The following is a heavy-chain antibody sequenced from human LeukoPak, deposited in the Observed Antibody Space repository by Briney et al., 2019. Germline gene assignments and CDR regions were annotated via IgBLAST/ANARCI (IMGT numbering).Heavy chain of an antibody. Sequence: GGSLRLSCAASGFTFSSYSMNWVRQAPGKGLEWVSSISSSSSYIYYADSVKGRFTISRDNAKNSLYLQMNSLRAEDTAVYFCARVTRYDDSRTYSYMDVWGKGTTVTVSS. CDR1: GFTFSSYS. CDR3: ARVTRYDDSRTYSYMDV. CDR2: ISSSSSYI. J-gene: IGHJ6*03. V-gene: IGHV3-21*04. D-gene: IGHD4-17*01.